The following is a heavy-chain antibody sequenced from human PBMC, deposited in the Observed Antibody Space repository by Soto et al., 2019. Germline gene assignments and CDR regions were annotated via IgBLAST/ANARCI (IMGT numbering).Heavy chain of an antibody. CDR2: ISGSGGST. CDR1: GFTFSSYA. J-gene: IGHJ4*02. V-gene: IGHV3-23*01. Sequence: PGGSLRLSCAASGFTFSSYAMSWVRQAPGKGLEWVSAISGSGGSTYYADSVKGRFTISRDNSKNTLYLQMNSLRAEDTAVYYCAKDRRRDGYNSRLSFDYWGQGTQVTVSS. D-gene: IGHD1-1*01. CDR3: AKDRRRDGYNSRLSFDY.